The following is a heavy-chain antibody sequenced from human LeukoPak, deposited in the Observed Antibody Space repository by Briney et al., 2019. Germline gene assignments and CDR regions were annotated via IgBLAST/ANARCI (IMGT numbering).Heavy chain of an antibody. CDR2: INWNGRIT. Sequence: GGSLRLSCAASGFTFDEYAMNWVRQVPGRGREWVSGINWNGRITEYADSVKDRFTISRQNTKNSLYLYMNNLGGEDTALYFCARGSVQLWLRDTYYYMDVWGKGTTVTVSS. CDR3: ARGSVQLWLRDTYYYMDV. D-gene: IGHD5-18*01. CDR1: GFTFDEYA. J-gene: IGHJ6*03. V-gene: IGHV3-20*04.